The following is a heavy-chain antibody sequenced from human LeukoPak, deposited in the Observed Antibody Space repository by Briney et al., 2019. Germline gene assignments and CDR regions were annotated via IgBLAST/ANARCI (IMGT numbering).Heavy chain of an antibody. Sequence: ASVKVSCKASGYTFTGYYIHWVRQAPGQGFEWMGIINPSGSSRSYAQKFQGRVTMTWDTSTSTVDMDLSSLRSEDPAVYYCARGDYCSGTSCYQHYWGQGTLVTVSS. J-gene: IGHJ4*02. CDR1: GYTFTGYY. CDR2: INPSGSSR. CDR3: ARGDYCSGTSCYQHY. V-gene: IGHV1-46*01. D-gene: IGHD2-2*01.